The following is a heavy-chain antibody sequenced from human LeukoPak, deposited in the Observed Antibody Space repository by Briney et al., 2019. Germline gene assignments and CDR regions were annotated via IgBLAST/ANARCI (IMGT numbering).Heavy chain of an antibody. D-gene: IGHD6-19*01. CDR1: GFTFSSYA. V-gene: IGHV3-23*01. J-gene: IGHJ5*02. CDR3: AKDLPMYSSGWYYFRS. Sequence: GGSLRLSCAASGFTFSSYAMSWGRQAPGKGLEWVSAISGSGGSTYYADSVKGRFTISRDNSKNTLYLQMNSLRAEDTAVYYCAKDLPMYSSGWYYFRSWGQGTLVTVSS. CDR2: ISGSGGST.